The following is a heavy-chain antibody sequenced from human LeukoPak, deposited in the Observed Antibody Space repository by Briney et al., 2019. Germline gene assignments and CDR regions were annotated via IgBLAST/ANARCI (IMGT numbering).Heavy chain of an antibody. CDR3: ARLPVVPAAIIYYYYYYMDV. V-gene: IGHV3-48*01. D-gene: IGHD2-2*01. Sequence: GGSLRLSCAASGFTFSSYSMNWVRQAPGKGLEWVSYISSSSSTIYYADSVKGRFTISRDNAKNSLYLQMNSLRAEDTAVYYCARLPVVPAAIIYYYYYYMDVSGKWTTVTVSS. J-gene: IGHJ6*03. CDR1: GFTFSSYS. CDR2: ISSSSSTI.